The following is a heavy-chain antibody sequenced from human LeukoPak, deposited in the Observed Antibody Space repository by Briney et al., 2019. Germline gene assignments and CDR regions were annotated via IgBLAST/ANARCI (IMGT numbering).Heavy chain of an antibody. CDR2: INHSGST. D-gene: IGHD5-18*01. V-gene: IGHV4-34*01. CDR1: GGSFSGYY. J-gene: IGHJ4*02. CDR3: ARHRSGAYSYGVLDY. Sequence: PSETLSLTCAVYGGSFSGYYWSWIRQPPGKGLEWIGEINHSGSTSYNPSLKSRVTISVDTSKNQFSLKLSSVTAADTAVYYCARHRSGAYSYGVLDYWGQGTLVTVSS.